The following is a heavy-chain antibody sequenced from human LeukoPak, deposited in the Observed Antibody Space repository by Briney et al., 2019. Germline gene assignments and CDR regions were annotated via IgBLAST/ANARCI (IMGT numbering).Heavy chain of an antibody. J-gene: IGHJ4*02. CDR1: GYTFTGYY. Sequence: ASVKVSCKASGYTFTGYYMHWVRQAPGQGLEWMGRINPNSGGTNYAQKFQGRVTMTRDTSISTAYMELSRLRSDDTAVYYCARPSHRGYGPLGYWGRGTLVTVSS. D-gene: IGHD5-18*01. CDR3: ARPSHRGYGPLGY. V-gene: IGHV1-2*06. CDR2: INPNSGGT.